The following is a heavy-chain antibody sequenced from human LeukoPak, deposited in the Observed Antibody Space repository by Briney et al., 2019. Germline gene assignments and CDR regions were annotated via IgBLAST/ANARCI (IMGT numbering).Heavy chain of an antibody. CDR1: GFTFSNYG. V-gene: IGHV3-33*06. CDR3: AKSPAYSSGWFDY. D-gene: IGHD6-19*01. CDR2: IWYDGSNK. J-gene: IGHJ4*02. Sequence: PGGSLRLSCAASGFTFSNYGMHWVRQAPGRGLEWVAVIWYDGSNKYYADSVKGRFTISRDNSKNTMYLQMNSLRAEDTAVYYCAKSPAYSSGWFDYWGQGTLVTVSS.